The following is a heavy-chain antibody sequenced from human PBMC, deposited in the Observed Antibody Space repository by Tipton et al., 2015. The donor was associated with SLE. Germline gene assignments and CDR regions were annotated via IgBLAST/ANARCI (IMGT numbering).Heavy chain of an antibody. CDR3: AGVPYGSEAYYMDV. J-gene: IGHJ6*03. V-gene: IGHV4-4*08. CDR2: IYTRETR. Sequence: TLSLTCTVSGSSISDFYWSWVRQPPGKPLEWIAYIYTRETRSYNPSLNSRVMISVDTSKKQFSLKLSSVTAADTAGYYCAGVPYGSEAYYMDVWAKGPRSPSL. D-gene: IGHD3-10*01. CDR1: GSSISDFY.